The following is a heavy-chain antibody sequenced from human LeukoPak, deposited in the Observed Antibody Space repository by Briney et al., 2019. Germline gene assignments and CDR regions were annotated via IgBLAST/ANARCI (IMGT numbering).Heavy chain of an antibody. CDR2: IKLDGSEQ. CDR1: GFTFSRYW. J-gene: IGHJ4*02. V-gene: IGHV3-7*01. D-gene: IGHD6-6*01. Sequence: GSLRLSCAASGFTFSRYWMYWVRQAPGKGLEWVASIKLDGSEQYYVDSVKGRFTISRDNAKSSLYLQMNSLRAEDTAVYYCARAPARARLDYWGQGTLVTVSS. CDR3: ARAPARARLDY.